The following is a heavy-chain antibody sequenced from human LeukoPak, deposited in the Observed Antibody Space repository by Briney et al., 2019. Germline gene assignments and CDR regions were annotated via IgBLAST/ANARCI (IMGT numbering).Heavy chain of an antibody. V-gene: IGHV3-21*01. Sequence: GGSLRLSCAASGFTFSSYSMNWVRQTPGKGLEWVSSIGTRRTSIYYADSVKGRFTISRDNAKNALYLQMNSLRDEDTAVYYCARVWGLAVAGGEIEYWGQGTLVTVSS. D-gene: IGHD6-13*01. CDR1: GFTFSSYS. CDR2: IGTRRTSI. J-gene: IGHJ4*02. CDR3: ARVWGLAVAGGEIEY.